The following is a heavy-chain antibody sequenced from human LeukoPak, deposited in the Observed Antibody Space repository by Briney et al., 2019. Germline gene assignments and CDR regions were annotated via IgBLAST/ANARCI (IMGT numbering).Heavy chain of an antibody. D-gene: IGHD3-22*01. CDR1: GFTFSNAW. V-gene: IGHV3-15*01. CDR3: TTERRDYDSSGYYLDY. CDR2: IKSKTDGGTT. Sequence: PGGSLRLSCAASGFTFSNAWMSWVRQAPGKGLEWVGLIKSKTDGGTTDYAAPVKGRFTISRDDSKNTLYLQMNSLKTEDTAVYYCTTERRDYDSSGYYLDYWGQGTLVTVSS. J-gene: IGHJ4*02.